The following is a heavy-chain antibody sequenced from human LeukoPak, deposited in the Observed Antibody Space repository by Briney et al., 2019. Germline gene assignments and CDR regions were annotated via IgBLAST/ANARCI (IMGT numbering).Heavy chain of an antibody. D-gene: IGHD5-18*01. J-gene: IGHJ6*03. CDR3: ARDRVDTAMVGYYYYYYMDV. V-gene: IGHV4-59*11. Sequence: SETLSLTCTVYGGSISSHYCSWIRQPPGKGLGWIGYIYYSGSTNYNPSLKSRVTISVDTPKNQFSLKLSSVTAADTAVYYCARDRVDTAMVGYYYYYYMDVWGKGTTVTVSS. CDR2: IYYSGST. CDR1: GGSISSHY.